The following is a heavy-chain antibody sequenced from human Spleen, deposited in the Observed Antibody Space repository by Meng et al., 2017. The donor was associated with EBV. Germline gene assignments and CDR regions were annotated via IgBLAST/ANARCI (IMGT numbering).Heavy chain of an antibody. CDR3: ATEGYCSGGSCASPNWFDP. J-gene: IGHJ5*02. D-gene: IGHD2-15*01. Sequence: EVQLVESGGGLVKPGGSXXRSCAASGFTFRKYSMNWVRQAPGKGLEWVSYISSSTSDTYYADSVKGRFTISRDNTKNSLYLQMNSLRVEDTAVYFCATEGYCSGGSCASPNWFDPWGQGTLVTVSS. CDR2: ISSSTSDT. V-gene: IGHV3-21*01. CDR1: GFTFRKYS.